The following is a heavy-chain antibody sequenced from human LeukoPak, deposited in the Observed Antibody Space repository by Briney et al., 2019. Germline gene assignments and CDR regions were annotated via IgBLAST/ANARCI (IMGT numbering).Heavy chain of an antibody. CDR3: AKDLSNKAMGDY. D-gene: IGHD5-18*01. CDR2: IRHDGSDK. J-gene: IGHJ4*02. Sequence: PGGSLRLSCAASGFTFSSNGMHWVRQAPGKGLEWVAFIRHDGSDKYYVDSVKGRFTISRDNSKNTLYLQMNSLRAEDTAMYYCAKDLSNKAMGDYWGQGTLVTASS. V-gene: IGHV3-30*02. CDR1: GFTFSSNG.